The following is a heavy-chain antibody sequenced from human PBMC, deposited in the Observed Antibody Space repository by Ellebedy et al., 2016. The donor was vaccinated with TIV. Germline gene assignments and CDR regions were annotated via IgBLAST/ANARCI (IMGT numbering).Heavy chain of an antibody. CDR1: GYTFSSYD. Sequence: AASVKVSCKASGYTFSSYDISWVRQAPGLGLEWMGSINGNNGKTNYAQNVQGRVTMTTDPSTSTAYMELRSLRSDDTAVYYCARRVVPGYYHYYGMDVWGQGTTVIVSS. CDR3: ARRVVPGYYHYYGMDV. J-gene: IGHJ6*02. D-gene: IGHD2-21*02. V-gene: IGHV1-18*04. CDR2: INGNNGKT.